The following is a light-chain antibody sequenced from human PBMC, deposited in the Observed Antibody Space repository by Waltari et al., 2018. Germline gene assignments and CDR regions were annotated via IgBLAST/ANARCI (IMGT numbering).Light chain of an antibody. CDR3: QQFINYPLT. CDR2: DAS. J-gene: IGKJ3*01. CDR1: QDFASA. Sequence: AIQLTQSPSSLSASVGHRITITCRASQDFASALAWYVQKPGKAPQLLINDASTLESGVPSRFSGSGSGTDFTLSISGLQPEDFATYYCQQFINYPLTFGPGTTVDIK. V-gene: IGKV1D-13*01.